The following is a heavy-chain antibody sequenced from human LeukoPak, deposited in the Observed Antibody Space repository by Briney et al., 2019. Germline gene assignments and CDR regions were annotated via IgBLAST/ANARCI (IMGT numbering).Heavy chain of an antibody. V-gene: IGHV3-7*01. CDR1: GFTFSSYW. J-gene: IGHJ4*02. CDR3: ARDWYYDFWSGPGAQYYFDY. Sequence: GGSLRLSCAASGFTFSSYWMSWVRQAPGKGLEWVANIKQDGSEKYYVDSVKGRFTISRDNAKNSLYLQMNSLRAEDTAVYYCARDWYYDFWSGPGAQYYFDYWGQGTLVTVSS. CDR2: IKQDGSEK. D-gene: IGHD3-3*01.